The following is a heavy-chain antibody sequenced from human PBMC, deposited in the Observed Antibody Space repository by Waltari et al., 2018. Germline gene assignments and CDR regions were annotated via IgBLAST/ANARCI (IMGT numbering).Heavy chain of an antibody. CDR1: GYTFTGYY. V-gene: IGHV1-2*02. Sequence: QVQLVQSGAEVKKPGASVKVPCKASGYTFTGYYMHWVQQVPGQGLEWMGGINPSNGGTNYAQKFQDRVTMTRDTSISTAYMELSRLRSDDTAVYYCAKVKEGIVTFDSWGQGTLVTVSS. J-gene: IGHJ4*02. D-gene: IGHD2-15*01. CDR3: AKVKEGIVTFDS. CDR2: INPSNGGT.